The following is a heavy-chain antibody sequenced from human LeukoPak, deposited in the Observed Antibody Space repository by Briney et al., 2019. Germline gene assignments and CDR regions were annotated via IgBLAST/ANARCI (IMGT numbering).Heavy chain of an antibody. J-gene: IGHJ4*02. D-gene: IGHD1-26*01. CDR3: ARAEGGSYLDY. CDR2: ISGSGGST. Sequence: GGSLRLSCAASGFTFSSYAMSWVRQAPGKGLEWVSAISGSGGSTYYADSVKGRFTISRDNAKNSLYLQMNSLRAEDTAVYYCARAEGGSYLDYWGQGTLVTVSS. CDR1: GFTFSSYA. V-gene: IGHV3-23*01.